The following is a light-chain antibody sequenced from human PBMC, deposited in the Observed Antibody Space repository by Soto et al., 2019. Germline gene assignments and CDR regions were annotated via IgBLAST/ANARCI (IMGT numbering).Light chain of an antibody. V-gene: IGKV3-20*01. CDR1: QSVSSSY. Sequence: EIVVTQSPGTLSLSPGERATLSCRASQSVSSSYLAWYQQKPGQAPRLLIYGASTRATGIPGRFSGSGSGTDFTLTISRLESEDFAVYYCQQYDGSCKDFGPGTKVDIK. CDR3: QQYDGSCKD. CDR2: GAS. J-gene: IGKJ3*01.